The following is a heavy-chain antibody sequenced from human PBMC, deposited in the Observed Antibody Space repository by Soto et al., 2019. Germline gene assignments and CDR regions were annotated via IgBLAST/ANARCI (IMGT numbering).Heavy chain of an antibody. CDR1: GGSFSGYY. V-gene: IGHV4-34*01. CDR2: INHSGST. D-gene: IGHD2-15*01. CDR3: ARMNIVVVVAASEYYYYYYMDV. J-gene: IGHJ6*03. Sequence: SETLSLTCAVYGGSFSGYYWSWIRQPPGKGLEWIGEINHSGSTNYNPSLKSRVTISVDTSKNQFSLKLSSVTAADTAVYYCARMNIVVVVAASEYYYYYYMDVWGKGTTVTVSS.